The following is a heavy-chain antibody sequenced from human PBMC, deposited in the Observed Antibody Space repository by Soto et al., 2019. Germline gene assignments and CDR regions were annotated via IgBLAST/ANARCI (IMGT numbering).Heavy chain of an antibody. CDR2: ISGLGGDT. D-gene: IGHD2-15*01. J-gene: IGHJ4*02. Sequence: VGSLRLSCGASGFSFGSYAMSWVRQAPGKGLEWVSTISGLGGDTHYADSVRGRFTITRDNSKNTLYLHMNTLSAEDTALYYCAKSKSSYLYYFDYWGQGTPVTVSS. CDR1: GFSFGSYA. V-gene: IGHV3-23*01. CDR3: AKSKSSYLYYFDY.